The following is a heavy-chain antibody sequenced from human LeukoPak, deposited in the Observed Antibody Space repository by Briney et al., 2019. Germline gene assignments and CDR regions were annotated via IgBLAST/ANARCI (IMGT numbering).Heavy chain of an antibody. CDR2: IYYSGST. CDR1: GGSISSYY. V-gene: IGHV4-59*04. J-gene: IGHJ2*01. D-gene: IGHD1-26*01. Sequence: SETLSLTCTVSGGSISSYYWSWIRQPPGKGPEWIGYIYYSGSTYYNPSLKGRVTISVDTSKNQFSLKLSSVTAADTAVYYCARAFRARYFDLWGRGTLVTVSS. CDR3: ARAFRARYFDL.